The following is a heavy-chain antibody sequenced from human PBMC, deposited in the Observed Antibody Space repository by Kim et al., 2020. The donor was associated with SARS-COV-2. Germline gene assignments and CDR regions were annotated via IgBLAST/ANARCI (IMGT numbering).Heavy chain of an antibody. J-gene: IGHJ5*02. CDR1: GGSVSSGSYY. Sequence: SETLSLTCTVSGGSVSSGSYYWSWIRQPPGKGLEWIGYIYYSGSTNYNPSLKSRVTISVDTSKNQFSLKLSSVTAADTAVYYCASGGYFDPWGQGTLVTVSS. D-gene: IGHD2-2*01. V-gene: IGHV4-61*01. CDR3: ASGGYFDP. CDR2: IYYSGST.